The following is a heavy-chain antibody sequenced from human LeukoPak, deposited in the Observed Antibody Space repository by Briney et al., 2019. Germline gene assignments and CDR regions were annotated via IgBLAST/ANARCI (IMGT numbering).Heavy chain of an antibody. CDR3: ARGYYTFWSGYDY. Sequence: GGSLRLSCAASGFTFSSYAMHWVRQAPGEGLGWVSYSSSSGSTMYYADSVKGRFTISRDNAKNSLYLQMNSLRAEDTAVYYCARGYYTFWSGYDYWGQGTQVTVSS. J-gene: IGHJ4*02. CDR1: GFTFSSYA. V-gene: IGHV3-48*04. D-gene: IGHD3-3*01. CDR2: SSSSGSTM.